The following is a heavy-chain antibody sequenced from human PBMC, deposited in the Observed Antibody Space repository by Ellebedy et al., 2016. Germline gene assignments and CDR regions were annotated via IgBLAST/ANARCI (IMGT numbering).Heavy chain of an antibody. CDR3: AKEESKSTAAGHCYMDV. V-gene: IGHV3-23*01. CDR2: ISGSGGST. CDR1: GFTFSSYA. Sequence: GGSLRLSXAASGFTFSSYAMSWVRQAPGKGLEWVSAISGSGGSTYYADSVKGRFTISRDNSKNTLYLQMSSLRAEDTAVYYCAKEESKSTAAGHCYMDVWGKGTTVTVSS. J-gene: IGHJ6*03. D-gene: IGHD6-13*01.